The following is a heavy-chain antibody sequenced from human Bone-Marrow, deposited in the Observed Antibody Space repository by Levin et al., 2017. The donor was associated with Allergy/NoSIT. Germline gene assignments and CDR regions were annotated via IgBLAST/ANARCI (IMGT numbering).Heavy chain of an antibody. CDR3: ARQRIPAAAMWDTFDV. J-gene: IGHJ3*01. CDR1: GGSTNSGGYY. D-gene: IGHD1-26*01. V-gene: IGHV4-31*03. Sequence: SQTLSLTCSVSGGSTNSGGYYWRWIRQHPGKGLEWIGHISHSGRTYYNPSLEGRVVISIDTSNNHFSLHLSFVTAADTAVYSCARQRIPAAAMWDTFDVWGQGTIVTVST. CDR2: ISHSGRT.